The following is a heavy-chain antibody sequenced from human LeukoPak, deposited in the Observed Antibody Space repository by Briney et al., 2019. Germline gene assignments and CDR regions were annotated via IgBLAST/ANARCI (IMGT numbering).Heavy chain of an antibody. CDR3: ARGGLCTSFCYYAFDI. CDR2: ISYSGST. Sequence: SQTLSLTCTVSGGSISSGGYCWNWLRPHPGKGLDWNGYISYSGSTHHNPSLKRRVTISIDTSKNVLSLKLISVTAADTGVYFCARGGLCTSFCYYAFDIWGQGTMVTVSS. V-gene: IGHV4-31*03. CDR1: GGSISSGGYC. D-gene: IGHD2-2*01. J-gene: IGHJ3*02.